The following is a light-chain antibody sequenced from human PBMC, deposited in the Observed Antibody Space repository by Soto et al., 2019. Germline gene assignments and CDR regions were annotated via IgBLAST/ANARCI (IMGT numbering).Light chain of an antibody. CDR1: TSDVGGYNY. V-gene: IGLV2-14*01. CDR3: NSYTDSTSWV. CDR2: EVS. J-gene: IGLJ3*02. Sequence: QSALTQPASVSGSPGQSITISCTGTTSDVGGYNYVSWYQQHPGKAPKLMIYEVSNRPSGVSNRFSGSKSGSTASLTISGLQAEDEADYYCNSYTDSTSWVFGGGTQLTVL.